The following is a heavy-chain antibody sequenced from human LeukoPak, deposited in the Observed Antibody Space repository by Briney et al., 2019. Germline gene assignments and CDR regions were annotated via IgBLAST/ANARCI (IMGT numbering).Heavy chain of an antibody. J-gene: IGHJ4*02. CDR1: GFTFSSFT. Sequence: PGGSLRLSCATSGFTFSSFTMNWVRQAPGKGLEWVSSINSGSTYIYYADSVGGRFTISRDNADNSLYLQMNSLRAEDTAVYYCSREGSPYYDVLTGYWAYWGQGTLVTVSS. CDR3: SREGSPYYDVLTGYWAY. CDR2: INSGSTYI. V-gene: IGHV3-21*01. D-gene: IGHD3-9*01.